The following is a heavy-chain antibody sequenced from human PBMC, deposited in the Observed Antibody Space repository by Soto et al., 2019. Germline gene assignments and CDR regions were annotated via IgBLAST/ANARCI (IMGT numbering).Heavy chain of an antibody. CDR2: INAGNGNT. V-gene: IGHV1-3*01. CDR1: GYTFTSYA. Sequence: ASLKVSCKASGYTFTSYAMHWVRQAPGQRLEWMGWINAGNGNTKYSQKFQGRVTITRDTSASTAYMELSSLRSEDTAVYYCARGEYGIVVVPAAWGFFDYWGQGTLVTVSS. CDR3: ARGEYGIVVVPAAWGFFDY. J-gene: IGHJ4*02. D-gene: IGHD2-2*01.